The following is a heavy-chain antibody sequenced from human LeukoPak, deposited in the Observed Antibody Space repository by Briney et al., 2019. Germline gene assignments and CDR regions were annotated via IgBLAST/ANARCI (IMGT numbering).Heavy chain of an antibody. CDR2: TYYRSKWYN. CDR3: ARTSGGPDMATVLGY. Sequence: NHSQTLSLTCAISGDSVSSNSAAWNWIRQSPSRGLEWLGRTYYRSKWYNDYAVSVKSRITINPDTSKNQFSLQLNSVTPEDTAVYYCARTSGGPDMATVLGYWGQGTLVTVSS. CDR1: GDSVSSNSAA. D-gene: IGHD5-24*01. J-gene: IGHJ4*02. V-gene: IGHV6-1*01.